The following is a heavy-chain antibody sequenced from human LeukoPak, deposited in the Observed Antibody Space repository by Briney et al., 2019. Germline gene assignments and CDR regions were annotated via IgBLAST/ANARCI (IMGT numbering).Heavy chain of an antibody. J-gene: IGHJ3*02. CDR1: GLTFNSYS. CDR3: MRDHDGFDI. CDR2: ISSSSSAI. Sequence: GGSLRLSCTVSGLTFNSYSMNWVRQAPGKGLEWVSYISSSSSAIYYADSVKGRFTISRDNAKKSVYLQMNSLRAEDTAVCYCMRDHDGFDIWGQGTTVTVSS. V-gene: IGHV3-48*04.